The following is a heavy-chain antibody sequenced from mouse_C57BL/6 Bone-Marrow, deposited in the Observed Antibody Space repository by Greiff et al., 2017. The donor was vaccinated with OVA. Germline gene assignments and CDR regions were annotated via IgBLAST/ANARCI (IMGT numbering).Heavy chain of an antibody. Sequence: EVKLVESGGGLVQSGRSLRLSCATSGFTFSDFYMEWVRQAPGKGLEWIAASRNKANDYTTEYSASVKGRFIVSRDTSQSILYLQMNALRAEDTAIYYCARDADPPWYFDVWGTGTTVTVTS. J-gene: IGHJ1*03. CDR2: SRNKANDYTT. V-gene: IGHV7-1*01. CDR1: GFTFSDFY. CDR3: ARDADPPWYFDV.